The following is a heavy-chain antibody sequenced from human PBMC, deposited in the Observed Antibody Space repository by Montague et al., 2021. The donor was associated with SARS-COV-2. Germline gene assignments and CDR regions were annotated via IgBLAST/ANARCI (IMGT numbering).Heavy chain of an antibody. CDR1: GFTFDDYG. J-gene: IGHJ4*02. Sequence: SLRLSCAVSGFTFDDYGMSWVRQAPGKGLEWVSSIRFGGGNIYYADSVKGRFTISRDDSKNTVYLQMNNLRAEDTAVYSCARDWSSGDSGIDYWGRGTLVTVSS. CDR2: IRFGGGNI. V-gene: IGHV3-23*01. CDR3: ARDWSSGDSGIDY. D-gene: IGHD2-21*01.